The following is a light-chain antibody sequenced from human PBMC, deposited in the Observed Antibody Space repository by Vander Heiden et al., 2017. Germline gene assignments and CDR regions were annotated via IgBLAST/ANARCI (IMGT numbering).Light chain of an antibody. CDR1: QSISSN. V-gene: IGKV3-11*01. Sequence: EIVLTLSPSPLSLSPGERATLSCWASQSISSNLAWFQQKRGQAPKLLIYDASSRATGIPARFSGGGFGTDFTLTISSLEPEDFAIYYCQQRNSWPLTFGGGTKVEIK. CDR2: DAS. J-gene: IGKJ4*01. CDR3: QQRNSWPLT.